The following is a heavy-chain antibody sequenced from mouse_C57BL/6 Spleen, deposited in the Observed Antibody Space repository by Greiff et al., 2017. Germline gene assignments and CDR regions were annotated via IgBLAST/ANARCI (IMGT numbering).Heavy chain of an antibody. CDR3: ARRLSYWYFDV. CDR2: IDPSDSYT. D-gene: IGHD3-2*02. J-gene: IGHJ1*03. Sequence: VKLVESGAELVKPGASVKLSCKASGYTFTSYWMQWVKQRPGQGLEWIGEIDPSDSYTNYNQKFKGKATLTVDTSSSTAYMQLSSLTSEDSAVYYCARRLSYWYFDVWGTGTTVTVSS. V-gene: IGHV1-50*01. CDR1: GYTFTSYW.